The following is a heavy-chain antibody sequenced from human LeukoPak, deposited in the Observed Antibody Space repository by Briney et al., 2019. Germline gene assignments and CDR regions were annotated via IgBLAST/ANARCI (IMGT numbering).Heavy chain of an antibody. V-gene: IGHV1-46*01. CDR1: GYTFTSYY. CDR3: ARASGFGEPRGFDP. Sequence: ASVTVSCKASGYTFTSYYMHWVRQAPGLGLEWMGIINPGAGSTNYAQKFQGRVTMTRDTSTSTVYMELSSLRSEDTAVYYCARASGFGEPRGFDPWGQGTLVTVSS. D-gene: IGHD3-10*01. CDR2: INPGAGST. J-gene: IGHJ5*02.